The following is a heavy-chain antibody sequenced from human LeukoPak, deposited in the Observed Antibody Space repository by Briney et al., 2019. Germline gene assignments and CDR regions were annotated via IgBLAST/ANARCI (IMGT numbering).Heavy chain of an antibody. CDR3: ARDLGVTMIVVV. CDR2: IYYSGST. CDR1: GGSINNNY. J-gene: IGHJ4*02. Sequence: SETLSLTCTVSGGSINNNYWSWIRQPAGKGLEWIGYIYYSGSTKYNPSLKSRITISVDTSKNQFSLKLSSVTAADTAVYYCARDLGVTMIVVVWGQGTLVTVSS. D-gene: IGHD3-22*01. V-gene: IGHV4-59*12.